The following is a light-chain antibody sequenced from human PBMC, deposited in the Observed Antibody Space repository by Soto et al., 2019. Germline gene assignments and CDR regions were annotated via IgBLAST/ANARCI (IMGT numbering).Light chain of an antibody. CDR2: AAS. J-gene: IGKJ1*01. CDR3: QKYNSAPWT. CDR1: QGISNY. Sequence: DIQMTQSPSSLSASVGDRVTITCRASQGISNYLAWYQQKPGKVPKLLIYAASTLQSGVPSRISGSGYGTDFTLTISSLQPEDVATYCCQKYNSAPWTFGQGTKVEIK. V-gene: IGKV1-27*01.